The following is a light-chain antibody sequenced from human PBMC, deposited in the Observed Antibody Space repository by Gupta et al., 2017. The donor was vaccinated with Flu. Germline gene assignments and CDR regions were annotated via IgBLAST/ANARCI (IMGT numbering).Light chain of an antibody. CDR2: GAS. CDR1: QSVRIS. CDR3: QQYYKCRPSIT. J-gene: IGKJ5*01. Sequence: IVMTQSPVTLSVSPGERATLTCRARQSVRISLGWYQQKPGQATGLLIHGASIRNTGSPDRLGGSGTGTEFNLTISSRQSEDFAVYYCQQYYKCRPSITFGQGTRLEIK. V-gene: IGKV3-15*01.